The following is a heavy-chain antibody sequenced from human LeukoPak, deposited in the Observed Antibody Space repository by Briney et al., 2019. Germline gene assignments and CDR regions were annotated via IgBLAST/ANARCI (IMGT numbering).Heavy chain of an antibody. CDR2: ISAYNGNT. Sequence: GASVKVSCKASGYTFTSYGISWVRQAPGQGLEWMGWISAYNGNTNYAQKLQGRVTMTTDTSTSTAYMELRGLRSDDTAVYYCARATTVTYATTSYYYYYYMDVWGKGTTVTVSS. V-gene: IGHV1-18*01. CDR1: GYTFTSYG. CDR3: ARATTVTYATTSYYYYYYMDV. D-gene: IGHD4-17*01. J-gene: IGHJ6*03.